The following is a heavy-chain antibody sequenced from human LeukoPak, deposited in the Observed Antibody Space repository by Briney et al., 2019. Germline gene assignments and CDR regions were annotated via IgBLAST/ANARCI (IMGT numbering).Heavy chain of an antibody. J-gene: IGHJ4*02. CDR3: ARDLGNDYDFWSGYYTFDY. D-gene: IGHD3-3*01. Sequence: GGSLRLSCAASGLTFSSYWMHWVRQAPGKGRVWVSRINSDGSSTSYADSVKGRFTISRDNAKNTLYLQMNSLRAEDTAVYYCARDLGNDYDFWSGYYTFDYWGQGTLVTVSS. CDR2: INSDGSST. V-gene: IGHV3-74*01. CDR1: GLTFSSYW.